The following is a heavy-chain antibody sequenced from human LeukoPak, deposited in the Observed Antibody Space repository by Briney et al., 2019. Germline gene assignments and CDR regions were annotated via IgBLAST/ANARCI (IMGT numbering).Heavy chain of an antibody. CDR3: ARDPPKHIVVVTASGYMDV. V-gene: IGHV1-2*02. J-gene: IGHJ6*03. D-gene: IGHD2-21*02. CDR2: INPNSGGT. CDR1: GYTFTGYY. Sequence: GASVKVSCKASGYTFTGYYMHWVRQAPGQGLEWMGWINPNSGGTNYAQKFQGRVTMTRDTSISTAYMELSRLRSDDTAVYYCARDPPKHIVVVTASGYMDVWGKGTTVTVS.